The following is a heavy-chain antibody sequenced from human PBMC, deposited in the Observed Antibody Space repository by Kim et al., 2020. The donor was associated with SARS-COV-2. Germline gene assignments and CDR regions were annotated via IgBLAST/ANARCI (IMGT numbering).Heavy chain of an antibody. CDR1: GFTVSSNY. CDR2: IYSGGST. J-gene: IGHJ6*02. V-gene: IGHV3-66*01. CDR3: ARDRAEITIFGVVIYYGMDV. D-gene: IGHD3-3*01. Sequence: GGSLRLSCAASGFTVSSNYMSWVRQAPGKGLEWVSVIYSGGSTYYADSVKGRFTISRDNSKNTLYLQMNSLRAEDTAVYYCARDRAEITIFGVVIYYGMDVWVQGTTVTVSS.